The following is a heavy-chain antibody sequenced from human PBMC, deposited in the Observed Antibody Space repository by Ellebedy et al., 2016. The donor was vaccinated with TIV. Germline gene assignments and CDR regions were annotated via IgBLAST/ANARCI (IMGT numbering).Heavy chain of an antibody. V-gene: IGHV1-2*04. J-gene: IGHJ6*02. D-gene: IGHD5-12*01. CDR2: INPNSGGT. CDR3: ARDLALYYYYYGMDV. CDR1: GGTFSSYA. Sequence: ASVKVSXXASGGTFSSYAISWVRQAPGQGLEWMGWINPNSGGTNYAQKFQGWVTMTRDTSISTAYMELRSLRSDDTAVYYCARDLALYYYYYGMDVWGQGTTVTVSS.